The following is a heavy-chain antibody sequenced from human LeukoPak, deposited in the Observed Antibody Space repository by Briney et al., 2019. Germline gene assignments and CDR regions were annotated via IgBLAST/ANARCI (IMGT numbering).Heavy chain of an antibody. V-gene: IGHV7-4-1*02. CDR3: ARVRYFDWPHYYYMDV. D-gene: IGHD3-9*01. Sequence: ASVKVACKASGYTFTSYAMNWVRQAPGQGLEWMGWINTNTGNPTYAHGFTGRFVFSLDTSVSTAYLQTSSLKAEDTAVYYCARVRYFDWPHYYYMDVWGKGTTVTVSS. CDR1: GYTFTSYA. CDR2: INTNTGNP. J-gene: IGHJ6*03.